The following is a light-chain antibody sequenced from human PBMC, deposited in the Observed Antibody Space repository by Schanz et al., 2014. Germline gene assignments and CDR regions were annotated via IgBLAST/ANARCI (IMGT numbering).Light chain of an antibody. Sequence: QSALTQPPSVSGSPGQSVTISCTGTSSDIGTYNRVSWYQQPPGTAPKLMIYEVINRPSGVPDRFSGSRSGSTASLTISGLQAADEADYYCCAYAGSGSVVFGGGTKLTVL. CDR2: EVI. CDR1: SSDIGTYNR. J-gene: IGLJ2*01. V-gene: IGLV2-18*02. CDR3: CAYAGSGSVV.